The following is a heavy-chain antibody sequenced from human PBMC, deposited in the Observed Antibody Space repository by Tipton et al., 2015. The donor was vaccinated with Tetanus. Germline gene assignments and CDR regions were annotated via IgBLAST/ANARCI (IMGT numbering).Heavy chain of an antibody. V-gene: IGHV3-21*01. CDR2: ISSSGSYT. D-gene: IGHD4-17*01. CDR3: ASSTVTR. J-gene: IGHJ4*02. Sequence: SLRLSCAASGFIFSSCGMSWVRQAPGKGLEWVSFISSSGSYTYYAGSLRGRFFISRDNAKNSLSLQMDGLRAEDTAVYYCASSTVTRWGPGTLVTVSS. CDR1: GFIFSSCG.